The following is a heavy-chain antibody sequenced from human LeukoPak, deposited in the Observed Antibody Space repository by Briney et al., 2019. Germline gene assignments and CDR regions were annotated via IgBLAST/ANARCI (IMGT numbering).Heavy chain of an antibody. V-gene: IGHV3-48*01. CDR3: AREGYYGALDI. J-gene: IGHJ3*02. CDR2: VSSSSNVEV. Sequence: GGSLRLSCAASGFTFRSYSMKWVRQAPGKGLEWISYVSSSSNVEVAYADSVKGQFTISRDNAKNSLYLQMNSLRDDDTAVYYCAREGYYGALDIWGQGTMVTVSS. CDR1: GFTFRSYS. D-gene: IGHD3-10*01.